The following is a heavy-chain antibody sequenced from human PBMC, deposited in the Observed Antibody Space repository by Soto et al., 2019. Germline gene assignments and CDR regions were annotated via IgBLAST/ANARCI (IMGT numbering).Heavy chain of an antibody. CDR1: GGTFSSYA. CDR3: AGQSQYYYDSSGYLAFDI. Sequence: QVQLVQSGAEVKKPGSSVKVSCKASGGTFSSYAISWVRQAPGQWLEWMGGIIPIFGTANYAQKFQGRVTITADESTSAAYMELSSLRSEDTAVYYCAGQSQYYYDSSGYLAFDIWGQGTMVTVSS. CDR2: IIPIFGTA. V-gene: IGHV1-69*01. J-gene: IGHJ3*02. D-gene: IGHD3-22*01.